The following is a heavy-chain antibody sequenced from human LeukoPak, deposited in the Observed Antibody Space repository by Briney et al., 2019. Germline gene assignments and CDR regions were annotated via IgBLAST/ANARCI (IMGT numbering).Heavy chain of an antibody. CDR1: GITLADYA. CDR3: AKDILQPHPGSPLGANFYYYGMDV. J-gene: IGHJ6*02. V-gene: IGHV3-9*01. Sequence: GGSLRLSCVASGITLADYAMHWVRQAPGRGPEWVSAISWNSGRIDYADSVKGRFTISRDNAKTSLFLQMNSLRVDDTALYYCAKDILQPHPGSPLGANFYYYGMDVWGHGTTV. D-gene: IGHD1-1*01. CDR2: ISWNSGRI.